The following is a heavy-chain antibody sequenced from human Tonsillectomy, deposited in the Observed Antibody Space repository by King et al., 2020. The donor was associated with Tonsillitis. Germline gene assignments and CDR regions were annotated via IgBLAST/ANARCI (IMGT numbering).Heavy chain of an antibody. D-gene: IGHD1-1*01. J-gene: IGHJ5*02. CDR2: IYYTGST. CDR1: GGSLSNYY. V-gene: IGHV4-59*01. Sequence: RLQESGPGLVKPSETLSLTCTVSGGSLSNYYWSWIRQPPGKGLEWIAYIYYTGSTSYNPSLKSRVTLSVDTSKHQFSLNLTSVTAADTAVYYCAKGGSLNWFDPWGQGTLVTVSS. CDR3: AKGGSLNWFDP.